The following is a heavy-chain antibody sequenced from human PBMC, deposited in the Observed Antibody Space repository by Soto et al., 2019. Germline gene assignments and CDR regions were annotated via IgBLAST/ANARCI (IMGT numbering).Heavy chain of an antibody. J-gene: IGHJ4*02. V-gene: IGHV4-4*07. Sequence: SETLSLTCTVSGASISDYYWSWIRQPAGKGLECIGRIYASGNTNYNPSLKSRVTMSVDTSKNQFSLTLNSVTAADTAVYYCARESRSALGTIEHWGRGTLVTVSS. D-gene: IGHD6-13*01. CDR2: IYASGNT. CDR3: ARESRSALGTIEH. CDR1: GASISDYY.